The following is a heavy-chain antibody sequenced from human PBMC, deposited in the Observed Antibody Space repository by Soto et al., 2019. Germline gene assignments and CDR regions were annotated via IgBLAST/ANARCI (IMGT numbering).Heavy chain of an antibody. CDR1: GFTFSSYW. J-gene: IGHJ4*02. CDR2: IKQDGSEK. D-gene: IGHD2-2*01. V-gene: IGHV3-7*04. CDR3: ARADIVVVPAAPDY. Sequence: PGGSLRLSCAASGFTFSSYWMSWVRQAPGKGLEWVANIKQDGSEKYYVDSVKGRFTISRDNAKNSLYLQMNSLRAEDTAVYYCARADIVVVPAAPDYWGQETLVTVSS.